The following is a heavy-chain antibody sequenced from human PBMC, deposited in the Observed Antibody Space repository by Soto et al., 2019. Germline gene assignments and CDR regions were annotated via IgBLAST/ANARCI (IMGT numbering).Heavy chain of an antibody. J-gene: IGHJ4*02. V-gene: IGHV1-24*01. CDR3: ATDLSARTLDASPYYFDY. CDR2: FDPEDGET. CDR1: GYTLTELS. Sequence: GASVKVSCKVSGYTLTELSMHWVRQAPGKGLEWMGGFDPEDGETIYAQKFQGRVTMTEDTSTDTAYMELSSLRSEDTAVYYCATDLSARTLDASPYYFDYWGQGTLVTVS. D-gene: IGHD1-1*01.